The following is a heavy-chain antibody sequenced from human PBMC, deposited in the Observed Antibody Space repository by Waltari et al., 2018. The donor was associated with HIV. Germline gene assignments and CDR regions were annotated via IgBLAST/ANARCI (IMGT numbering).Heavy chain of an antibody. CDR3: ARDPRSSGYYGMDV. V-gene: IGHV3-53*01. Sequence: EVQLVESGGGVIEPGGSLRISCAASGFPIGDTYMGWVRQAPGKGLEWVSVIYSGGSTYYADSVKGRFTISRDNSKNTLSLHMNSLRAEDTAVYYCARDPRSSGYYGMDVWGQGATVTVSS. CDR2: IYSGGST. D-gene: IGHD1-26*01. CDR1: GFPIGDTY. J-gene: IGHJ6*02.